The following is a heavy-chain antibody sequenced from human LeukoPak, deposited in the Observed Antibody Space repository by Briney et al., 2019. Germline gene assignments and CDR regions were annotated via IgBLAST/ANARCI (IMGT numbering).Heavy chain of an antibody. J-gene: IGHJ4*01. CDR3: AREIFGSGSYPDV. D-gene: IGHD3-10*01. CDR2: IWPDGSHK. V-gene: IGHV3-33*01. CDR1: GFAFTTYA. Sequence: GRSLRPSCAVSGFAFTTYAMHWVRQAPGQGLEWVAPIWPDGSHKFYSNSVRGQFTISRDNSKNTVSLQMNNLRPEDTAVYYCAREIFGSGSYPDVWGQGTLVTVSS.